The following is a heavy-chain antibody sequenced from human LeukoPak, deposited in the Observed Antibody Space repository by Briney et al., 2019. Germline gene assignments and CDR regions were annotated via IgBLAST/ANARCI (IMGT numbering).Heavy chain of an antibody. D-gene: IGHD3-22*01. Sequence: GGSLRLSCAASGFTFSTYAVNWVRQAPGKGLEWVSVISGSGGSTYYADSVKGRFTISRDNSKNTLYLQMNSLRAEDTAAYYCAKGDTSGYYYALFDYWGQGTLVTVSS. J-gene: IGHJ4*02. CDR1: GFTFSTYA. CDR3: AKGDTSGYYYALFDY. V-gene: IGHV3-23*01. CDR2: ISGSGGST.